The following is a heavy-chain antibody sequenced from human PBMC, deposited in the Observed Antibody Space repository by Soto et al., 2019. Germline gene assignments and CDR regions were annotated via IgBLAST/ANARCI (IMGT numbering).Heavy chain of an antibody. CDR2: IYYSGST. CDR1: GGSISSGGYY. J-gene: IGHJ5*02. CDR3: ARQQLRGGWFDP. V-gene: IGHV4-31*03. D-gene: IGHD6-13*01. Sequence: QVQLQESGPGLVKPSQTLSLTCTVSGGSISSGGYYWSWIRQHPGKGLEWIGYIYYSGSTYYNPSLKSRVTISVDTSKNQCSLKLISVTAADTAVYYCARQQLRGGWFDPWGQGTLVTVSS.